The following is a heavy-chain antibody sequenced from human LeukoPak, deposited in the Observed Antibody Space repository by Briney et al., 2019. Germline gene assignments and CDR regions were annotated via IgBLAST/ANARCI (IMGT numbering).Heavy chain of an antibody. Sequence: PSETLSLTCTVSGGSIGTFYWSWIRQPAGKGLEWIGYIYYSGSTNYNPSLKSRVTISVDTSKNQFSLKLSSVTAADTAVYYCARSPNYYDSSGYPSWGQGTLVTVSS. CDR3: ARSPNYYDSSGYPS. CDR1: GGSIGTFY. CDR2: IYYSGST. D-gene: IGHD3-22*01. J-gene: IGHJ5*02. V-gene: IGHV4-59*01.